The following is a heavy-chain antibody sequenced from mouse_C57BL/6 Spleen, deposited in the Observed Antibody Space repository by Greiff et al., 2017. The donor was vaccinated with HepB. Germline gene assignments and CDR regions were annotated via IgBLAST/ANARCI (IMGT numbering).Heavy chain of an antibody. Sequence: QVQLQQSGPELVRPGVSVKISCKGSGYTFTDYAMHWVKQSHAKSLEWIGVISTYYGDASYNQKFKDKATMTVVKSSSTAYMELARLTSEDSAVYYCARSPYYGSSSYYFDYWGQGTTLTVSS. V-gene: IGHV1-67*01. D-gene: IGHD1-1*01. CDR1: GYTFTDYA. CDR3: ARSPYYGSSSYYFDY. J-gene: IGHJ2*01. CDR2: ISTYYGDA.